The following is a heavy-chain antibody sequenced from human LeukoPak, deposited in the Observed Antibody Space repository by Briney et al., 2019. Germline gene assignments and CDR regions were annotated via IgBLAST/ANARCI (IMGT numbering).Heavy chain of an antibody. V-gene: IGHV4-59*01. J-gene: IGHJ3*02. D-gene: IGHD3-10*01. CDR2: IYYSGST. CDR1: GGSISSYY. Sequence: SETLPLTCTVSGGSISSYYWSWIRQPPVKGLEWIGYIYYSGSTNYNPSLKSRVTISVDTSKNQFSLKLSSVTAADTAVYYCARAHGFGEIGAFDIWGQGTMVTVSS. CDR3: ARAHGFGEIGAFDI.